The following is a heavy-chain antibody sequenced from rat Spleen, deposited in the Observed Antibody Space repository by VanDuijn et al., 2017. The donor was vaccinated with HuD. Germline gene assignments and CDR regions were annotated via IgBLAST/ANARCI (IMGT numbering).Heavy chain of an antibody. V-gene: IGHV5-29*01. CDR3: ARQYPLFDF. Sequence: EVQLVESGGGLVQPGRSLKLSCAASGFTFSNYGMAWVRQAPTKGLEWVATISYDGSSTYYRDSVKGRFTISRDNAKSTLYLQMDSLRSEDTATYYCARQYPLFDFWGPGTMVTVSS. CDR1: GFTFSNYG. CDR2: ISYDGSST. D-gene: IGHD1-4*01. J-gene: IGHJ1*01.